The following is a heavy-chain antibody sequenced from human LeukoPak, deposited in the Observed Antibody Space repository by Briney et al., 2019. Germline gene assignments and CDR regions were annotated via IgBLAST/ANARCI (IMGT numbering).Heavy chain of an antibody. V-gene: IGHV3-7*01. J-gene: IGHJ4*02. D-gene: IGHD6-13*01. CDR2: MKYDGSEK. CDR3: ARDIEAAGLFLDY. Sequence: PGGCLSLSCAASGFTFSSYWMSWVRQAPGQGLGWVANMKYDGSEKSYMDSVKGRFTISRDNAKNSLYLQMNSLRGEDTAVYYCARDIEAAGLFLDYWGQGTLVTVSS. CDR1: GFTFSSYW.